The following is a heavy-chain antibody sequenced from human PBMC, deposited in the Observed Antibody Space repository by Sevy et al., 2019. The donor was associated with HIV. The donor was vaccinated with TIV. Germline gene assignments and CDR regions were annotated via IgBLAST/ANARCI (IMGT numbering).Heavy chain of an antibody. J-gene: IGHJ4*02. CDR1: GDSISNSRYY. D-gene: IGHD2-2*01. Sequence: SETLSLTCTVSGDSISNSRYYWGWIRQPPGKGLEWIGSVYYSGSTYYNPSLKSRVTFSIDTSKNQFLLKVNSVTATDTAVYYCAHQPLTLISPPDSWGQGTLVTVSS. CDR3: AHQPLTLISPPDS. CDR2: VYYSGST. V-gene: IGHV4-39*01.